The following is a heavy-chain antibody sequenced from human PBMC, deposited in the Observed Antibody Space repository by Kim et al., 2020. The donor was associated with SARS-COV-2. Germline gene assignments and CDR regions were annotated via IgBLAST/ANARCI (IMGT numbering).Heavy chain of an antibody. J-gene: IGHJ4*02. V-gene: IGHV3-23*01. Sequence: GGSLRLSCAASGFTFSSYAMSWVRQAPGKGLEWVSSITTSGTGTYYADSVKGRFTISRDNSKNTLYLQMNSLRAGDTAVYYCAKNRVGVVTAIDYWGQGTLVTFSS. D-gene: IGHD2-21*02. CDR3: AKNRVGVVTAIDY. CDR1: GFTFSSYA. CDR2: ITTSGTGT.